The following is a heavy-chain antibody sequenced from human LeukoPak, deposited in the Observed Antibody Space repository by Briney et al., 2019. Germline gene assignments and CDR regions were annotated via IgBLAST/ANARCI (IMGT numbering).Heavy chain of an antibody. J-gene: IGHJ5*02. V-gene: IGHV1-69*04. CDR3: ARDLVVTEEAWFDP. D-gene: IGHD2-21*02. CDR1: GYTFTSYG. Sequence: GASVKVSCKASGYTFTSYGISWVRQAPGQGLEWMGRIIPILGIANYAQKFQGRVTITADKSTSTAYMELSSLRSEDTAVYYCARDLVVTEEAWFDPWGQGTLVTVSS. CDR2: IIPILGIA.